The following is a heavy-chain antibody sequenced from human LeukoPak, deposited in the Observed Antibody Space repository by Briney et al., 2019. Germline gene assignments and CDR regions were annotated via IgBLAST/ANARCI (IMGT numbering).Heavy chain of an antibody. CDR1: GFTLSGYW. CDR3: ARYVVASACFDS. Sequence: GGSLRLSCAASGFTLSGYWMHWVRQAPGEVLVWVSRMNSDGTTTTYADSVRGRFTISRDNAKNTLYLQMNSLRADDTAVYYCARYVVASACFDSWGQGTLVTVSS. D-gene: IGHD2-21*01. J-gene: IGHJ4*02. V-gene: IGHV3-74*01. CDR2: MNSDGTTT.